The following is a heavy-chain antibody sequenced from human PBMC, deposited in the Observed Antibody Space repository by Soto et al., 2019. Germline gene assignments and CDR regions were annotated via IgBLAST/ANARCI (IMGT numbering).Heavy chain of an antibody. CDR1: GYTFTSYY. V-gene: IGHV1-46*01. CDR3: ASLAAACTGNYYYYYYMDV. D-gene: IGHD6-13*01. Sequence: GASVKVSCKASGYTFTSYYMHWVRQAPGQGLEWMGIINPSGGSTSYAQKFQGRVTMTRDTSTSTVYMELSSLRSEDTAVYYCASLAAACTGNYYYYYYMDVWGKGTTVTVSS. CDR2: INPSGGST. J-gene: IGHJ6*03.